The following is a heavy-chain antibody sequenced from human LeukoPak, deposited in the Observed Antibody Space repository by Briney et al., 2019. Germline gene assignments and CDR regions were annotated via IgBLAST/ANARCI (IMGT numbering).Heavy chain of an antibody. CDR2: IGGRGGST. D-gene: IGHD3-16*01. Sequence: GGSLRLSCAASGFRFSDFTMTWVRQAPGKGPEWVSAIGGRGGSTYYADSLGGRFTISRDNSKDMLYLQMNGLKVEDTATYYCGKEGGAWGQGTKVTVSS. CDR3: GKEGGA. CDR1: GFRFSDFT. V-gene: IGHV3-23*01. J-gene: IGHJ5*02.